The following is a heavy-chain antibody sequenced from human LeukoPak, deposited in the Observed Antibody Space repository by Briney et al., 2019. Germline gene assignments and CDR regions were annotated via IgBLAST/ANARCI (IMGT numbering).Heavy chain of an antibody. Sequence: SVKVSCTASGGTFSIYAISWVRQAPGQGLEWMGGIIPIFGTANYAQKFQGRVTITADESTSTAYMELSSLRSEDTAVYYCARSGYYVDTAMVRYYYYGMDVWGQGTTVTVSS. J-gene: IGHJ6*02. CDR1: GGTFSIYA. CDR2: IIPIFGTA. V-gene: IGHV1-69*13. D-gene: IGHD5-18*01. CDR3: ARSGYYVDTAMVRYYYYGMDV.